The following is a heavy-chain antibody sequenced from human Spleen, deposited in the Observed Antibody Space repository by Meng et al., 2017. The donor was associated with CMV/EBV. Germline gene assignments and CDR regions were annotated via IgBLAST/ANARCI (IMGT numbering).Heavy chain of an antibody. CDR3: ARDSASGYRYSSSWYWDAFDI. D-gene: IGHD6-13*01. Sequence: ASVKVSCKASGYTFTSYYMHWVRQAPGQGLEWMGIINPSGGSTSYLQKFQDRVTMTRDTSISTAYMELSRLRSDDTAVYYCARDSASGYRYSSSWYWDAFDIWGQGTMVTVSS. J-gene: IGHJ3*02. CDR1: GYTFTSYY. V-gene: IGHV1-46*01. CDR2: INPSGGST.